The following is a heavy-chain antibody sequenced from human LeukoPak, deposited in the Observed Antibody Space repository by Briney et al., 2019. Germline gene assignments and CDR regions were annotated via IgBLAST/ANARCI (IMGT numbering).Heavy chain of an antibody. D-gene: IGHD4-17*01. CDR1: GGSISIYY. CDR2: IYTSGTT. CDR3: ARLRSTYWYFDL. J-gene: IGHJ2*01. V-gene: IGHV4-4*07. Sequence: SETLSLTCSVSGGSISIYYWSWIRQPAGKGLEWIGRIYTSGTTHYNPSLKSRVTMSVDTSKNQFSLKLSSVTAADTAVYYCARLRSTYWYFDLWGRGTLVTVSS.